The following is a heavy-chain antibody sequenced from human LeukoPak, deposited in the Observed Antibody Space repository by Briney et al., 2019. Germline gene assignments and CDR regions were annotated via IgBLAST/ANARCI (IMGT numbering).Heavy chain of an antibody. D-gene: IGHD5-12*01. CDR3: ARLGRDSGYDYWFDP. CDR2: ISAYNGNT. Sequence: ASVKVSCKASGYTFTSYDISWVRQAPGQGLEWMGWISAYNGNTNYAQKLQGRVTMTTDTSTSTAYMELRSLRSDDTAVYYCARLGRDSGYDYWFDPWGQGTLVTVSS. CDR1: GYTFTSYD. V-gene: IGHV1-18*01. J-gene: IGHJ5*02.